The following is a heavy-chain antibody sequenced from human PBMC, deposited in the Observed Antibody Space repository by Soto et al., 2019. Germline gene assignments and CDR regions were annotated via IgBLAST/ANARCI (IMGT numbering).Heavy chain of an antibody. CDR2: LGGNGFTT. Sequence: EVLLLESGGGLVQPGGSLRLSCVVSGFTFGSYAMSWVRQAPEKGPEWVAILGGNGFTTYYADSVKGRCTISADNYKRTLLLQTNSLRADATGVYYCPNALRPSWNFFYYIDVWGRGTSVTVSS. CDR3: PNALRPSWNFFYYIDV. V-gene: IGHV3-23*01. J-gene: IGHJ6*03. CDR1: GFTFGSYA. D-gene: IGHD2-2*01.